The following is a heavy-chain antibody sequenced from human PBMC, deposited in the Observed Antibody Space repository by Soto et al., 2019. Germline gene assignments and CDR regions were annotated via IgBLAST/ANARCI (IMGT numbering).Heavy chain of an antibody. CDR3: AKDPLGIAAAGTSLGY. V-gene: IGHV3-30*18. CDR1: GFTFSSYG. J-gene: IGHJ4*02. Sequence: GSLRLSCAASGFTFSSYGMHWVRQAPGKGLEWVAVISYDGSNKYYADSVKGRFTISRDNSKNTLYLQMNSLRAEDTAVYYCAKDPLGIAAAGTSLGYWRQGTLVTVSS. D-gene: IGHD6-13*01. CDR2: ISYDGSNK.